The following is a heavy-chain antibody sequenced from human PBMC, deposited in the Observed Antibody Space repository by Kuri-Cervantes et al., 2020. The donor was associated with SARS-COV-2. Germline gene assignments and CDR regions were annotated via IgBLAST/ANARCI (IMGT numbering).Heavy chain of an antibody. J-gene: IGHJ2*01. CDR2: IYYSGST. V-gene: IGHV4-39*07. D-gene: IGHD2-2*02. CDR1: GGSISSSSYY. CDR3: ARIFVPAAILADGWYFDL. Sequence: SETLSLTCTVSGGSISSSSYYWGWIRQPPGKGLEWIGSIYYSGSTYYNPSLTSRVTISIDTSKNQFSLKLSSVTAADTALYYCARIFVPAAILADGWYFDLWGRGTLVTVSS.